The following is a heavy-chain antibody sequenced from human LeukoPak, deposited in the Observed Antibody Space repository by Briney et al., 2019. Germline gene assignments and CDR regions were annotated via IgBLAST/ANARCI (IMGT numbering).Heavy chain of an antibody. CDR2: IYSDNT. Sequence: GGSLRLSCTVSGFTVSSNSMSWVGQAPGKGLEWVSFIYSDNTHYSDSVKGRFTISRDNSKNTLYLQMNSLRAEDTAVYYCARRAGAYSHPYDYWGQGTLVTVSS. J-gene: IGHJ4*02. CDR3: ARRAGAYSHPYDY. V-gene: IGHV3-53*01. CDR1: GFTVSSNS. D-gene: IGHD4/OR15-4a*01.